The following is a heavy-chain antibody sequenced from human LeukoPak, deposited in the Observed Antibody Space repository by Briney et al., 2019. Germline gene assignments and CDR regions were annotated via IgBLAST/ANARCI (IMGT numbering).Heavy chain of an antibody. CDR2: ISYEGSNK. J-gene: IGHJ4*02. CDR3: AKDFYREYDILTGYPTG. D-gene: IGHD3-9*01. V-gene: IGHV3-30*18. CDR1: GFTFSSYG. Sequence: GRSLRLSCAASGFTFSSYGMHWVRQTPGKGLEWAAVISYEGSNKYYADSVKGRFTISRDNSKNTLYLQMNSLRAEDTAVYYCAKDFYREYDILTGYPTGWGQGTLVTVSS.